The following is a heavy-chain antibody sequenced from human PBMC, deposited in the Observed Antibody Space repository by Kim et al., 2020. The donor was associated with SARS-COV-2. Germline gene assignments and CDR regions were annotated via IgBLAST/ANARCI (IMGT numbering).Heavy chain of an antibody. CDR3: AKPDILTGYYPIPGAEYFQH. D-gene: IGHD3-9*01. CDR1: GFTFSSYA. V-gene: IGHV3-23*01. J-gene: IGHJ1*01. Sequence: GGSLRLSCAASGFTFSSYAMSWVRQAPGKGLERVSAISGSGGSTYYADSVKGLFTISRDNSMNTLYLQMNSLRAEDTAVYYCAKPDILTGYYPIPGAEYFQHWGQGTLVTVSS. CDR2: ISGSGGST.